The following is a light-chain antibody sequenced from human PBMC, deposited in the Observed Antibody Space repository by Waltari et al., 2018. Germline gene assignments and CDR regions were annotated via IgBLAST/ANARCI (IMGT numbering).Light chain of an antibody. CDR2: DVN. V-gene: IGLV2-14*03. CDR1: RADVGSSNS. Sequence: QFALTQPASLSGTPGQSIVISCTGSRADVGSSNSVCWYQQHPGKAPKVLIFDVNSRPSGVDYRFSGSKSGNTASLTISGLQPEDEANYYCSCLTKGNTWIFGGGTELTVL. J-gene: IGLJ3*02. CDR3: SCLTKGNTWI.